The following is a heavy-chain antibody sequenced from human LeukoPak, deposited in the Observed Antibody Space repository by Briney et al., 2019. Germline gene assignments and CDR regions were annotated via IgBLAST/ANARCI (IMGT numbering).Heavy chain of an antibody. CDR2: INWNGGST. CDR1: GFTFSTYP. D-gene: IGHD1-26*01. CDR3: ARVQTGTYSGFDY. Sequence: GRSLRLSCAASGFTFSTYPMHWVRQAPGKGLEWVSGINWNGGSTGYADSVKGRFTISRDNGKNSLYLQLNSLRAEDTAFYYCARVQTGTYSGFDYWGQGTLVTVSS. V-gene: IGHV3-20*04. J-gene: IGHJ4*02.